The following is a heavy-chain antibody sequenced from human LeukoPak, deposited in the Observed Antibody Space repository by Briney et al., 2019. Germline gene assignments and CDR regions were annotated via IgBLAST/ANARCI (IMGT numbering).Heavy chain of an antibody. V-gene: IGHV1-2*02. CDR2: INPNSGGT. Sequence: ASVKVSCKASGYTFTGYYMHWVRQAPGQGLEWMGWINPNSGGTNYAQKFQGRVTMTRDTSTSTVYMELSSLRSEDTAVYYCAREGYGYYYDSSGYKKTGGFDHWGQGTLVTVSS. CDR3: AREGYGYYYDSSGYKKTGGFDH. J-gene: IGHJ4*02. D-gene: IGHD3-22*01. CDR1: GYTFTGYY.